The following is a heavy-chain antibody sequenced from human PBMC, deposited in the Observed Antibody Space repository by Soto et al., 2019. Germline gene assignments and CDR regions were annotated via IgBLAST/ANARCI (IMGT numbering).Heavy chain of an antibody. J-gene: IGHJ4*02. V-gene: IGHV3-23*01. CDR1: GFTFSSFA. Sequence: EVHLLESGGGLVQPGGSLRLSCAASGFTFSSFAMSWVRQAPGKGLEWVSTITNSGGATFYADSVKGRFTISRDNSKNTVYVQMNSLRGEDAAVYYCAKPSSPLPRHFDCSGQGTLVTVSS. D-gene: IGHD1-26*01. CDR3: AKPSSPLPRHFDC. CDR2: ITNSGGAT.